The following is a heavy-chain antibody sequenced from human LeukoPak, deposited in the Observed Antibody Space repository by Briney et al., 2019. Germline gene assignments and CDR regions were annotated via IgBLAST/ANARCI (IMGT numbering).Heavy chain of an antibody. CDR2: INPSGGST. CDR1: GYTFTSYY. V-gene: IGHV1-46*01. J-gene: IGHJ4*02. D-gene: IGHD3-22*01. Sequence: GASVKVSCKASGYTFTSYYMHWVRQAPGQGLEWMGIINPSGGSTSYAQKFQGRVTMTRDMSTSTVYMELSSLRSEDTAVYYCARESRTYYYDSSGYYLDYWGQGTLVTVSS. CDR3: ARESRTYYYDSSGYYLDY.